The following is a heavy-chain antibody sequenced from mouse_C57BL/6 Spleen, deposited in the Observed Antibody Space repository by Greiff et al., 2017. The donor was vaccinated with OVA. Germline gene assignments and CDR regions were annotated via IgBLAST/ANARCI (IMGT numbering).Heavy chain of an antibody. CDR3: AIEGNYEVYYFDY. CDR1: GYTLTSYW. J-gene: IGHJ2*01. D-gene: IGHD2-1*01. Sequence: QVQLKQPGAELVKPGASVKVSCKASGYTLTSYWMHWVKQRPGQGLEWIGRIHPSDSDTNYNQKFKGKATLTVDKSSSTAYMQLSSLTSEDSAVYYCAIEGNYEVYYFDYWGQGTTLTVSS. V-gene: IGHV1-74*01. CDR2: IHPSDSDT.